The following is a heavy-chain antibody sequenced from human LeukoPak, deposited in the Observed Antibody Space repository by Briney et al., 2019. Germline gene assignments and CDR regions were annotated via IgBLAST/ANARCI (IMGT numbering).Heavy chain of an antibody. J-gene: IGHJ5*02. V-gene: IGHV4-59*01. CDR3: ARDGEKYSSSWYNWFDP. CDR2: IYYSGST. Sequence: SETLSLTCTVSGGSISSYYWSWIRQPPGKGLEWIGYIYYSGSTNYNPSLKSRVTISVDTSKNQFSLKLSSVTAADTAVYYCARDGEKYSSSWYNWFDPWGQGTLVTVSP. CDR1: GGSISSYY. D-gene: IGHD6-13*01.